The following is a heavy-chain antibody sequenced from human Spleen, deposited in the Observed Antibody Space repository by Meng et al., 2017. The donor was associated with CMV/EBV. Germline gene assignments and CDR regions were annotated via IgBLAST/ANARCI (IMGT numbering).Heavy chain of an antibody. CDR3: ARDLRHYHYGMDV. V-gene: IGHV3-30-3*01. D-gene: IGHD6-6*01. Sequence: GGSLRLSCAASGFTFSSYAMHWVRQAPGKGLEWVAVISYDGSNKYYADSVKGRFTISRDNAKNSLYLQINSLRVEDTAVYYCARDLRHYHYGMDVWGQGTTVTVSS. CDR2: ISYDGSNK. J-gene: IGHJ6*02. CDR1: GFTFSSYA.